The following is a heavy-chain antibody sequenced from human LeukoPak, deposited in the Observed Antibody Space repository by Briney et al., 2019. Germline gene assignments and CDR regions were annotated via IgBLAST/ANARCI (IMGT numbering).Heavy chain of an antibody. J-gene: IGHJ5*02. CDR2: INHSGST. CDR1: GGSFSGYY. V-gene: IGHV4-34*01. Sequence: PSETLSLTCAVYGGSFSGYYWSWIRQPPGKGLEWIGEINHSGSTNYNPSLKSRVTISVDTSKNQFSLKLSSVTAADTAVYYCARRANGRRYNWFDTWGQGTLVTVSS. CDR3: ARRANGRRYNWFDT. D-gene: IGHD2-8*01.